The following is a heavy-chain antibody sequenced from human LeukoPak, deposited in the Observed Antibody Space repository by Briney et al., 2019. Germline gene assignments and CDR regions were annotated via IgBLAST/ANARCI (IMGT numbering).Heavy chain of an antibody. J-gene: IGHJ5*02. Sequence: GASVQVSCKASGGTFSSYAISWVRQAPGQGLEWMGGIIPIFGTANYAQKFQGRVTITADESTSTAYMELSSLRSEDTAVCYCARYNWNDEGFDPWGQGTLVTVSS. CDR2: IIPIFGTA. CDR3: ARYNWNDEGFDP. CDR1: GGTFSSYA. V-gene: IGHV1-69*13. D-gene: IGHD1-1*01.